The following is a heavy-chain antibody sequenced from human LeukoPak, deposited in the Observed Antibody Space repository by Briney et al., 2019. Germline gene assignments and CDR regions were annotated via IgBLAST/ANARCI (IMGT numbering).Heavy chain of an antibody. CDR3: ARDTGAHRKGPGY. Sequence: PGGSLRLSCAASGFTFSSYGMHWVRQAPGKGLEWVAVIWYVGGNKYYTDSVKGRFTISRDNSKNTLYLQMNSLRAEHTSVYYCARDTGAHRKGPGYWGQGTLVTVPS. CDR2: IWYVGGNK. CDR1: GFTFSSYG. V-gene: IGHV3-33*01. J-gene: IGHJ4*02. D-gene: IGHD7-27*01.